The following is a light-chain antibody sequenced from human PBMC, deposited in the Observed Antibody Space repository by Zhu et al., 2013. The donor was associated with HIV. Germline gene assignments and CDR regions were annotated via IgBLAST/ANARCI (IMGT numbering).Light chain of an antibody. Sequence: DVVMTQSPLSLPVTLGQPASISCRSSQSLVHSDGNTYLNWFQQRPGQAPRRLIHKVSNRDSGVPDRFSGSGSGSDFTLKISRVEAEDVGVYYCMQGTHWPPTFGGGTKVET. CDR3: MQGTHWPPT. CDR1: QSLVHSDGNTY. J-gene: IGKJ4*01. CDR2: KVS. V-gene: IGKV2-30*02.